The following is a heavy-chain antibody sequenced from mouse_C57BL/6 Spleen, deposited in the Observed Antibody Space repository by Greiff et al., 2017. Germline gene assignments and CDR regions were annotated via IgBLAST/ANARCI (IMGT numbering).Heavy chain of an antibody. CDR3: TRDAYGNYY. CDR1: GFNIKDDY. CDR2: IDPENGDT. V-gene: IGHV14-4*01. D-gene: IGHD2-1*01. Sequence: DVKLQESGAELVRPGASVKLSCTASGFNIKDDYMHWVKQRPEQGLEWIGWIDPENGDTEYASKFQGKATITADTSSNTAYLQLSSLTSEDTAVYYCTRDAYGNYYWGQGTTLTVSS. J-gene: IGHJ2*01.